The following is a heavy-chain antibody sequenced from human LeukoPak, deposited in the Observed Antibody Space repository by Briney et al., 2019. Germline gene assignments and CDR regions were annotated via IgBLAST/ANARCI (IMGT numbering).Heavy chain of an antibody. V-gene: IGHV3-23*01. CDR2: ISSIDGST. J-gene: IGHJ4*02. D-gene: IGHD1-26*01. Sequence: GGSLRLSCAASGFTFSSYGMSWVRPASGKGLEWVSGISSIDGSTYYADSVKGRFTVSRDNSKNTLYLQMNSLRAEDTAVYDCAKVASGSYYNWPFDYWGQGTLVTVSS. CDR3: AKVASGSYYNWPFDY. CDR1: GFTFSSYG.